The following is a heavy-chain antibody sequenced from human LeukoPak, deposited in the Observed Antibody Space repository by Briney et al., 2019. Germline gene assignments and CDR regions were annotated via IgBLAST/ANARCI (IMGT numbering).Heavy chain of an antibody. Sequence: GGSLRLSCAASGFSFITYSMNWVSQAPGKGLEWVSAISSDSNHIFYADSVKGRFTISRDNAENSLFLQMNSLRGEHTAVYYCASRYCTTTNCYSFDIWGQGTMVTVS. CDR3: ASRYCTTTNCYSFDI. CDR1: GFSFITYS. CDR2: ISSDSNHI. J-gene: IGHJ3*02. V-gene: IGHV3-21*01. D-gene: IGHD2-2*01.